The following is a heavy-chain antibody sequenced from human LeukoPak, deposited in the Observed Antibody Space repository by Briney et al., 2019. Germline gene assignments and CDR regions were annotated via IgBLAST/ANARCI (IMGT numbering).Heavy chain of an antibody. V-gene: IGHV4-61*02. CDR2: VYATGST. Sequence: PSETLSLTCTASGGSISGSRYYWNWIRQPAGKGLEWIGRVYATGSTTYNPSLKSRVTISVDTSKNQFSLKLSSVTAADTAVYYCARGYSSGWYQDAFDIWGQGTMVTVSS. D-gene: IGHD6-19*01. CDR1: GGSISGSRYY. CDR3: ARGYSSGWYQDAFDI. J-gene: IGHJ3*02.